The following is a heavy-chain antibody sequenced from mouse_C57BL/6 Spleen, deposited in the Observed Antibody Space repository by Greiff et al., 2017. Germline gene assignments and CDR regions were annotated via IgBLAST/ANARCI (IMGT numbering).Heavy chain of an antibody. CDR2: IHPNSGST. D-gene: IGHD2-3*01. CDR3: ASWDDGYGYCDY. V-gene: IGHV1-64*01. CDR1: GYTFTSYW. J-gene: IGHJ2*01. Sequence: QVPLKQPGAELVKPGASVKLSCKASGYTFTSYWMHWVKQRPGPGLEWIGMIHPNSGSTNYNEKFKSKATLTVDKSSSTAYMQLSRLTSEDYAVYYCASWDDGYGYCDYWGQGTTLTVSS.